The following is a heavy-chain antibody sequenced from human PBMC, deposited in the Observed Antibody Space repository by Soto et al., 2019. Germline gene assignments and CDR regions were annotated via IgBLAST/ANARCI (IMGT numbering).Heavy chain of an antibody. V-gene: IGHV3-74*01. D-gene: IGHD3-16*01. CDR2: INSDGSSI. Sequence: GSLRLSCAASGFTFSRHWMHWVRQAPGKGLVWVSRINSDGSSINYADSVKGRFTISRDNAKNTLYLQMNSLRAEDTAVYYCARVGDGYDVFDIWGQGTMVTVSS. CDR3: ARVGDGYDVFDI. J-gene: IGHJ3*02. CDR1: GFTFSRHW.